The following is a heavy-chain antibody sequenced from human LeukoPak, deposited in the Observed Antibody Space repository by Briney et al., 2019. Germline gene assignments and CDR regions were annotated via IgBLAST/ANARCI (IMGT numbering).Heavy chain of an antibody. D-gene: IGHD5-12*01. CDR3: ARGHIVATLTYYYYYGMGV. CDR1: GGSISSSSYY. V-gene: IGHV4-39*07. CDR2: IYYSRST. J-gene: IGHJ6*02. Sequence: SETLSLTCTVSGGSISSSSYYWGWIRQPPGKGLEWIGSIYYSRSTYYNPSLKSRVTISVDTSKNQFSLKLSSVTAADTAVYYCARGHIVATLTYYYYYGMGVWGQGTTVTVSS.